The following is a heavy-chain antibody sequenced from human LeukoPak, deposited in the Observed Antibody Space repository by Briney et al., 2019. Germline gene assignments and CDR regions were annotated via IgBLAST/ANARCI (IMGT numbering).Heavy chain of an antibody. CDR2: ISSSGSTI. CDR3: AKGHYKDAFDI. CDR1: GFTFSDYY. Sequence: GGSLRLSCAASGFTFSDYYMSWIRQAPGKGLEWVSYISSSGSTIYYADSVKGRFTISRDNSKNTLYLQMNSLRAEDTAVYYCAKGHYKDAFDIWGQGTMVTVSS. V-gene: IGHV3-11*01. J-gene: IGHJ3*02. D-gene: IGHD4-11*01.